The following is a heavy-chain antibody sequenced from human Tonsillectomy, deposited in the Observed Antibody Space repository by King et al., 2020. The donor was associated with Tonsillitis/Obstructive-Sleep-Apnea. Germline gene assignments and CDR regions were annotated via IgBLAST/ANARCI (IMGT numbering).Heavy chain of an antibody. CDR2: IYPGDSDT. CDR1: GYSFTSYW. D-gene: IGHD4-17*01. J-gene: IGHJ6*03. CDR3: ARLNDYGERVGHMDV. Sequence: QLVQSGAEAKKPGESLKISCKGSGYSFTSYWNGWVRQMPGKGLEWMGIIYPGDSDTRYSPSFQGQVTISADKSISTAYLQWSSLKASDTAMYYCARLNDYGERVGHMDVWGKGTTVTVSS. V-gene: IGHV5-51*01.